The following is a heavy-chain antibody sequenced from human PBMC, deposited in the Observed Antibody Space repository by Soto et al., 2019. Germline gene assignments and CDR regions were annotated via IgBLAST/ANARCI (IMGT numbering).Heavy chain of an antibody. CDR3: ARGARFLEWLSFDH. Sequence: QVQLEQSGAEVKTLGSSVKVSCKASGDTFNRYAISWVRQAPGQGLEWMGGIIPIFGTANYAPQFQDRVTITADESTSTAYMELTSLKSEDTAAYFCARGARFLEWLSFDHWGQGTLVTVSS. D-gene: IGHD3-3*01. CDR2: IIPIFGTA. CDR1: GDTFNRYA. J-gene: IGHJ4*02. V-gene: IGHV1-69*12.